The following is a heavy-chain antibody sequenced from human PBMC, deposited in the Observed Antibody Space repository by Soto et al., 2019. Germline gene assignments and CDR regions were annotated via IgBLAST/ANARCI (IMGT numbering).Heavy chain of an antibody. CDR1: GFTFSNYA. J-gene: IGHJ6*02. CDR3: AKDLNGSGSFTSYYHYGMDV. CDR2: ISGSGRNT. Sequence: EVQMLESGGGLVHPGGSLRLSCAASGFTFSNYAMNWVRQAPGKGLEWVSSISGSGRNTYYADSVKGRLTISRDSSKNTRYLQMNSLRVADTGVYYCAKDLNGSGSFTSYYHYGMDVWGQGTTVTVSS. D-gene: IGHD3-10*01. V-gene: IGHV3-23*01.